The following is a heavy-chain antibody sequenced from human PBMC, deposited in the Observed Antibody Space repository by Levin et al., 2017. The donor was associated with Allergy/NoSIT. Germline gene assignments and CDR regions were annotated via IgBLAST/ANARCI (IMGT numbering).Heavy chain of an antibody. CDR3: ARDNSGWYFDK. V-gene: IGHV3-21*01. J-gene: IGHJ4*02. D-gene: IGHD6-19*01. CDR1: GFTFSGYR. CDR2: ISSSSNFI. Sequence: AGGSLRLSCAASGFTFSGYRMNWVRQAPGKGLEWVSTISSSSNFIYDSDSVKGRFTISRDNAKNSLYLQMNSLRAEDTAVYYCARDNSGWYFDKWGQGTLVNVSS.